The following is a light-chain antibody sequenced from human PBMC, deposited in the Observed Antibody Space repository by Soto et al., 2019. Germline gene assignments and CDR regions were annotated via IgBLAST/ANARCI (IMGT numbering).Light chain of an antibody. V-gene: IGLV1-40*01. CDR1: SSNIGAGYE. J-gene: IGLJ1*01. CDR3: QSYDSSLSVYV. CDR2: ENN. Sequence: QSVLTQPPSLSEAPGQRVTISCTGSSSNIGAGYEAHWYQQVPGTAPKLLIYENNNRPSGVPDRFSGSKSGTSASLAITGLQAEDEAEYYCQSYDSSLSVYVFGTGTKLTVL.